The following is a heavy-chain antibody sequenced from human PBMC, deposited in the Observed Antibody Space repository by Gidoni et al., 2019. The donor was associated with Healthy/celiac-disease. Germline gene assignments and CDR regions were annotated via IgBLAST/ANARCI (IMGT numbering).Heavy chain of an antibody. CDR1: GGSISSYY. V-gene: IGHV4-59*01. Sequence: QVQLQESGPGLVTPSETLSLTCTAAGGSISSYYWSWIRQPPGKGLEWIGYIYYRGRTNYNPSLKSRVTISVDTSKNQFSLKLSSVTAADTAVYYCAGGIAVAGCDYWGQGTLVTVSS. CDR2: IYYRGRT. CDR3: AGGIAVAGCDY. D-gene: IGHD6-19*01. J-gene: IGHJ4*02.